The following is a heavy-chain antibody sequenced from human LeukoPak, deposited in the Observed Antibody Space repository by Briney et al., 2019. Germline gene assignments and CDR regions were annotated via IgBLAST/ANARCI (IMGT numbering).Heavy chain of an antibody. Sequence: SETLSLTCSVSGGSSGPFYWSWIRQSPGKGLEWLGYISDTGGADYSPSLKSRVTISIDTSKNQISLKLTLVTVADTAVYFCARDFWQKRDRQWYYYGLDVWGQGTTVTVSS. V-gene: IGHV4-59*12. CDR1: GGSSGPFY. CDR3: ARDFWQKRDRQWYYYGLDV. CDR2: ISDTGGA. D-gene: IGHD3-16*01. J-gene: IGHJ6*02.